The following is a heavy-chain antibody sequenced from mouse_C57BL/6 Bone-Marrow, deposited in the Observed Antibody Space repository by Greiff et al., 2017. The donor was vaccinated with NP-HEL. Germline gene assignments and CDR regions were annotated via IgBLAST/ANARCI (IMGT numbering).Heavy chain of an antibody. CDR1: GFNIKDDY. J-gene: IGHJ4*01. V-gene: IGHV14-4*01. Sequence: VQLQQSGAELVRPGASVKLSCTASGFNIKDDYMHWVKQRPEQGLEWIGWIDPENGDTEYDSKFQGGATITAATSSNTAYLQLSSLTSEDTAVYYCTTSGRPYYYAMDYWGQGTSVTVSS. CDR2: IDPENGDT. D-gene: IGHD4-1*01. CDR3: TTSGRPYYYAMDY.